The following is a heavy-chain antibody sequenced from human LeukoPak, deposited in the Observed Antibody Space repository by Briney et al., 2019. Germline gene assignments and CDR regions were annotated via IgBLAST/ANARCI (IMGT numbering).Heavy chain of an antibody. V-gene: IGHV3-23*03. CDR1: GFTFRHYA. Sequence: GGSLRLSCEASGFTFRHYAMNWVRQAPGKGLEWVSVIYSGGSTYYADSVKGRFTISRDSSKNTLFLHMNTLRAEDTAIYYCAKDRTVGASYWYFDLWGRGTLVTVSS. J-gene: IGHJ2*01. CDR2: IYSGGST. CDR3: AKDRTVGASYWYFDL. D-gene: IGHD1-26*01.